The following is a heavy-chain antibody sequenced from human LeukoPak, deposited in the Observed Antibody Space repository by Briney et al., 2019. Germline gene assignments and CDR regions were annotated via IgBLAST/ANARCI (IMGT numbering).Heavy chain of an antibody. J-gene: IGHJ6*03. D-gene: IGHD3-3*01. CDR2: IKQDGSEK. V-gene: IGHV3-7*01. CDR1: GFTFSIYW. Sequence: PEGSMRPASAAYGFTFSIYWMSWVRHAPGKGLEWVANIKQDGSEKSYVDSVKGRFTISRDNAKNSLYLQMNSLRAEDTAVYYCASFTIFGPYYYYYYMDVWGKGTTVTVSS. CDR3: ASFTIFGPYYYYYYMDV.